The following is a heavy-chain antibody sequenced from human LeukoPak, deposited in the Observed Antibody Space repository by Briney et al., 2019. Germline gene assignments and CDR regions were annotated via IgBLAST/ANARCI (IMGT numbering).Heavy chain of an antibody. J-gene: IGHJ4*02. CDR1: GGSICSSSYY. Sequence: SETLSLTCTVSGGSICSSSYYWDWIRQPPGKGLEWIGSIFYSGTAYYIPSLKSRVTISVDTSKNQFSLNLNSVTAADTAVYYFTRRWCSSWHAYWGQGTLVTVSS. V-gene: IGHV4-39*01. CDR2: IFYSGTA. D-gene: IGHD6-13*01. CDR3: TRRWCSSWHAY.